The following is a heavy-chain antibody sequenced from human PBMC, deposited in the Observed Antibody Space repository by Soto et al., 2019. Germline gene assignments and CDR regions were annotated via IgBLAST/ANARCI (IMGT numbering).Heavy chain of an antibody. J-gene: IGHJ1*01. V-gene: IGHV3-30-3*01. CDR1: GFTFSSYV. CDR3: AREDEGSGYAGTFHH. Sequence: QVLLVESGGAVVQPGRSLRLSCAASGFTFSSYVFHWVRQAPGKGLEWVALISYDGNKHYADSVKDRFTVSRDDSQSKLSLEMNGLRTEDTALYYCAREDEGSGYAGTFHHWGQGTLVTVSP. CDR2: ISYDGNK. D-gene: IGHD3-22*01.